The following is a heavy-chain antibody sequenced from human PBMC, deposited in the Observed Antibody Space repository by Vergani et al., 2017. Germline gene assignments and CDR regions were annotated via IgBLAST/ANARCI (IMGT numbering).Heavy chain of an antibody. CDR1: GFTFSSYG. J-gene: IGHJ4*02. Sequence: VQLVESGGGLVQPGGSLRLSCAASGFTFSSYGMHWVRQAPGKGLEWVAVISYDGSNKYYADSVKGRFTISRDNSKNTLYLQMNSLRAEDTAVYYCAKLHKSSSWYFGAFDYWGQGTLVTVSS. D-gene: IGHD6-13*01. CDR3: AKLHKSSSWYFGAFDY. V-gene: IGHV3-30*18. CDR2: ISYDGSNK.